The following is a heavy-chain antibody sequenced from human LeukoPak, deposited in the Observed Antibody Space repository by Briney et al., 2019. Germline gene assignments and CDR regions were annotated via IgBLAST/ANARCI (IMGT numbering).Heavy chain of an antibody. Sequence: GGSLRLSCAASGFTFSTYWMSWVRQAPGKGLEWVANIKPDGSEKHYVDSVKGRFTISRDNAKNSLYLQMNSLRAEDTAVYYCARDQWWQFIAVAITSFFDCWGLGTLVTVSS. V-gene: IGHV3-7*01. J-gene: IGHJ4*02. CDR1: GFTFSTYW. CDR2: IKPDGSEK. CDR3: ARDQWWQFIAVAITSFFDC. D-gene: IGHD6-19*01.